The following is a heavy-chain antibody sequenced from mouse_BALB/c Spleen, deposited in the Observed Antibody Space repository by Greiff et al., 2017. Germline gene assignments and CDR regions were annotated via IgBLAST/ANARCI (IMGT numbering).Heavy chain of an antibody. V-gene: IGHV5-6-4*01. Sequence: EVMLVESGGGLVKPGGSLKLSCAASGFTFSSYTMSWVRQTPEKRLEWVATISSGGSYTYYPDSVKGRFTISRDNAKNTLYLQMSSLKSEDTAMYYCTRDGYCDYWGQGTSVTVSS. CDR3: TRDGYCDY. J-gene: IGHJ4*01. CDR2: ISSGGSYT. CDR1: GFTFSSYT. D-gene: IGHD2-3*01.